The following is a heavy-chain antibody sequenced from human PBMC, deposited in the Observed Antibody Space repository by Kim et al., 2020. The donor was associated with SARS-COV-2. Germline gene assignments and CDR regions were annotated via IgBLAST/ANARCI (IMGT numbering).Heavy chain of an antibody. D-gene: IGHD3-10*01. V-gene: IGHV5-51*01. CDR1: GYSFTSYW. J-gene: IGHJ6*02. CDR2: IYPGDSDT. CDR3: ARKKFRVVRGTQAGGMDV. Sequence: GESLKISCKGSGYSFTSYWIGWVRQMPGKGLEWMGIIYPGDSDTRYSPSFQGQVTISADKSISTAYLQWSSLKASDTAMYYCARKKFRVVRGTQAGGMDVWGQGTTVTVSS.